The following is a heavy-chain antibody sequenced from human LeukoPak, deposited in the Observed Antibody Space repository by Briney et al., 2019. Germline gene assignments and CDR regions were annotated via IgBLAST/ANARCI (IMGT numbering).Heavy chain of an antibody. V-gene: IGHV4-59*01. CDR2: IEHSGST. Sequence: SETLSLTCTVSGGSTSIYYWNWIRQPPGKGLEWIGYIEHSGSTYYNPSLESRVTVAVDTSKNQIFLRLNSVTPADTAVYYCARDPWEVAAAGTGWFDPWGQGTLVTVSS. CDR1: GGSTSIYY. J-gene: IGHJ5*02. D-gene: IGHD6-13*01. CDR3: ARDPWEVAAAGTGWFDP.